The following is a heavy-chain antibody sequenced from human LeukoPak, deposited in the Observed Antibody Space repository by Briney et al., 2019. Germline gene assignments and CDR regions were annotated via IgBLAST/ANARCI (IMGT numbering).Heavy chain of an antibody. D-gene: IGHD5-18*01. CDR2: ISSSNRNI. CDR3: ARGREQLFGY. Sequence: GGSLRLSCTASEFSFSSYSMNWVRQAPGKGLEWVSYISSSNRNIYYADSVKGRFTISRDNAKNSLYLQMNSLRAEDTAVYYCARGREQLFGYWGQGTLVTVSS. V-gene: IGHV3-48*04. J-gene: IGHJ4*02. CDR1: EFSFSSYS.